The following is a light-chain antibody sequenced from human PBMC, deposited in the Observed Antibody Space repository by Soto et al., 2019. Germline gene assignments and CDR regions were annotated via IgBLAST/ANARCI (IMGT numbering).Light chain of an antibody. Sequence: ALTQPRSVSGAPGQSVTISCTGTSSDVGGYNYVSWYQQHPGKAPKLMIYDVSKRPSGVPDRFSGSKSGNTASLTISGLQAEDEADYYCCSYAGSYTYVFGTGTKVTVL. CDR1: SSDVGGYNY. J-gene: IGLJ1*01. CDR2: DVS. V-gene: IGLV2-11*01. CDR3: CSYAGSYTYV.